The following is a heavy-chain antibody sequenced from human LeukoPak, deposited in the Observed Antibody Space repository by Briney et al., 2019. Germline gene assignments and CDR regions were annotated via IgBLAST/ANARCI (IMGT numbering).Heavy chain of an antibody. CDR2: IYTSGST. CDR1: GGSISSYY. J-gene: IGHJ4*02. Sequence: SETLSLTCTVSGGSISSYYWSWIRQPAGKGLEWIGRIYTSGSTNYNPSLKSRVTMSVDTSKNQFSLKLSSVTAADTAVYYCAKGDCSSSTCPFDYWGQGTLVTVSP. CDR3: AKGDCSSSTCPFDY. V-gene: IGHV4-4*07. D-gene: IGHD2-2*01.